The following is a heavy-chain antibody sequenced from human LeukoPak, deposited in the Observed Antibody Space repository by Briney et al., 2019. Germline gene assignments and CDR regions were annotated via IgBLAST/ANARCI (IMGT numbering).Heavy chain of an antibody. D-gene: IGHD5-12*01. CDR1: GFTLSTYW. CDR2: IKKDGSET. Sequence: PGGSLRLSCAASGFTLSTYWMSWVRQVPGKGLEWVANIKKDGSETYYVDSVKGRFTISRDNAKNSLYLQMNSLRAEDTAMYYCAKGRYSGTTYYFDYWCQGTLVTVSS. J-gene: IGHJ4*02. V-gene: IGHV3-7*03. CDR3: AKGRYSGTTYYFDY.